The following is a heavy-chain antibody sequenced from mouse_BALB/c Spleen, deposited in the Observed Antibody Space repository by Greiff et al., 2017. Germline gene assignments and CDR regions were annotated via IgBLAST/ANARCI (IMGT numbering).Heavy chain of an antibody. Sequence: VPLQQSGPELVKPGASVKISCKASGYSFTGYYMHWVKQSHVKSLEWIGRINPYNGATSYNQNFKDKTSLTVDKSSSTAYMELHSLTSEDSAVYNCARGYYFDYWGEGTTLTVSS. J-gene: IGHJ2*01. CDR2: INPYNGAT. CDR1: GYSFTGYY. V-gene: IGHV1-31*01. CDR3: ARGYYFDY.